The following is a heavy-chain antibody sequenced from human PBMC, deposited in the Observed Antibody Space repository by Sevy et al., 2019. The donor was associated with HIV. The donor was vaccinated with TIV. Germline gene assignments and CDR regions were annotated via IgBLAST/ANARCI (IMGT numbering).Heavy chain of an antibody. Sequence: GGSLRLSCAASGFTFSNAWMSWVRQAPGKGLEWVGRIKSRTDGGTTDYAAPVKGGLTMSREDSKNTLYLLMNSLKTEDTAVYYCTTDLTKATRPGDAFDIWGQGTMVTVSS. CDR2: IKSRTDGGTT. V-gene: IGHV3-15*01. J-gene: IGHJ3*02. CDR1: GFTFSNAW. CDR3: TTDLTKATRPGDAFDI. D-gene: IGHD6-6*01.